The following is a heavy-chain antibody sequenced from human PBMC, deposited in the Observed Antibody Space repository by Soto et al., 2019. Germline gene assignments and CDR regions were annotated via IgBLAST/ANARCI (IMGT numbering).Heavy chain of an antibody. D-gene: IGHD2-2*02. CDR3: ARAPYCSSTSCYIWDDY. Sequence: TSETLSLTCTVSGGSISTGDYYWSWIRQPPGKGLEWIGYIYYSGSTYYNPSLKSRVTISVDTSKNQFSLKLSSVTAADTAVYYCARAPYCSSTSCYIWDDYWGQGTLVTVSS. CDR2: IYYSGST. J-gene: IGHJ4*02. CDR1: GGSISTGDYY. V-gene: IGHV4-30-4*01.